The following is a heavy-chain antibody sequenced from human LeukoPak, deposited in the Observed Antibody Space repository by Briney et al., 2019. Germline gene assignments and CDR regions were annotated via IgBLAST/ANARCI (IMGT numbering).Heavy chain of an antibody. J-gene: IGHJ6*03. D-gene: IGHD3-10*01. CDR2: INPNSGGT. Sequence: GASVKVSCKASGYTFTGYYMHWVRQAPGQGLEWMGWINPNSGGTNYAQKFQGRVTMTRDTSISTAYMELSRLRSDDTGVYYCARVRGDGSGSYYSYYYYYMDVWGKGTTVTVSS. CDR1: GYTFTGYY. CDR3: ARVRGDGSGSYYSYYYYYMDV. V-gene: IGHV1-2*02.